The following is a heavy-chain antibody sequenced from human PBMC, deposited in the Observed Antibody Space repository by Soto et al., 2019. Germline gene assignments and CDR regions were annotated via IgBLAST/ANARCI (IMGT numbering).Heavy chain of an antibody. CDR1: GFSLSTSGVG. Sequence: QITLKESGPTLVRPTQTLTLTCAFSGFSLSTSGVGVGWIRQPPGKALEWLAVIYWDDSKHYSPPLRTRLTITTDTSTNQVVLTMTNMDPMDTGTYYCAHKGPEDWPLDYWGQGTLVTVSS. V-gene: IGHV2-5*02. D-gene: IGHD3-9*01. J-gene: IGHJ4*02. CDR2: IYWDDSK. CDR3: AHKGPEDWPLDY.